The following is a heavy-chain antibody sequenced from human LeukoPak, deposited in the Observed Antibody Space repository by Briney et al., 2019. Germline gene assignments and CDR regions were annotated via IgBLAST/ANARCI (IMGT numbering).Heavy chain of an antibody. Sequence: GGSLRLSCAASGFTFSSYAMSWVRQAPGKGLEWVSGITSGGSTYKVDSVKGRFTISRDNSKNTLYLQMNSLRAEDTAVYYCAKRGLAEGYYNYYMDVWGKGTTVTVSS. CDR1: GFTFSSYA. D-gene: IGHD3/OR15-3a*01. V-gene: IGHV3-23*01. J-gene: IGHJ6*03. CDR3: AKRGLAEGYYNYYMDV. CDR2: ITSGGST.